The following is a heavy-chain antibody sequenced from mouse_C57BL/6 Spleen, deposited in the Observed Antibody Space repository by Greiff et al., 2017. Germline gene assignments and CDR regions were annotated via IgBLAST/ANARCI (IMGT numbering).Heavy chain of an antibody. CDR3: ARSPYYGSSLYYAMDY. Sequence: VQLQQSGAELMKPGASVKLSCKATGYTFTGYWIEWVKPRPGHGLECIGEILPGSGSTNYNEKFKGKATFTADTSSNTAYMQLSSLTTEDSAIYYCARSPYYGSSLYYAMDYWGQGTSVTVSS. D-gene: IGHD1-1*01. CDR2: ILPGSGST. J-gene: IGHJ4*01. CDR1: GYTFTGYW. V-gene: IGHV1-9*01.